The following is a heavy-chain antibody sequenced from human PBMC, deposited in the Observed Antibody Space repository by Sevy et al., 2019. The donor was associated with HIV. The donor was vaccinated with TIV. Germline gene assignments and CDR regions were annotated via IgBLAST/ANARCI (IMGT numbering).Heavy chain of an antibody. V-gene: IGHV1-18*01. Sequence: ASVKVSCKASGYTFSSFGVSWVRQAPGQGLEWMGWIGAYNGNIKYAQNLQDRVTMTTNTSTRTAYMELTSLTSDDTAVYVCAGISTVRGVFNYFDPWGQGTLVTVSS. CDR2: IGAYNGNI. CDR1: GYTFSSFG. D-gene: IGHD3-10*01. J-gene: IGHJ5*02. CDR3: AGISTVRGVFNYFDP.